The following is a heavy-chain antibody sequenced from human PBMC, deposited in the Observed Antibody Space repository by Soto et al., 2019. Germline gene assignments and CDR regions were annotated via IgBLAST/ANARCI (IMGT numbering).Heavy chain of an antibody. CDR1: GGTFSSYA. CDR3: ARIVVVVAATEPYNWFDP. V-gene: IGHV1-69*13. CDR2: IIPIFGTA. D-gene: IGHD2-15*01. J-gene: IGHJ5*02. Sequence: SVKVSCKASGGTFSSYAISWVRQAPGQGLEWMGGIIPIFGTANYAQKFQGRVTITADESTSTAYMELSSLRSEDTAVYYCARIVVVVAATEPYNWFDPWGQGTLVTVS.